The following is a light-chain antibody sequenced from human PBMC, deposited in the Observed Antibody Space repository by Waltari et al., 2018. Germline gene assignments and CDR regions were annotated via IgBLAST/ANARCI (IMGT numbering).Light chain of an antibody. CDR1: SSNIWAGSD. CDR2: DND. CDR3: QSYDSGQWV. J-gene: IGLJ3*02. V-gene: IGLV1-40*01. Sequence: QSVLTQPPSVSGAPGQRVTISCTGGSSNIWAGSDVHWYQQFSETAPKLLIFDNDNRPSGVPDRFSGSRSGTSAYLAITGLQTDDEADYFCQSYDSGQWVFGGGTKVTVL.